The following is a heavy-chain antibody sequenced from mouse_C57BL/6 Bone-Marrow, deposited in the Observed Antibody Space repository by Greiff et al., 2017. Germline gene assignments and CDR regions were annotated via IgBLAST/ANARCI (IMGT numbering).Heavy chain of an antibody. D-gene: IGHD2-4*01. CDR3: ARLLLITGYFDV. CDR2: ISSGGSYT. V-gene: IGHV5-6*01. Sequence: DVHLVESGGDLVKPGGSLKLSCAASGFTFSSYGMSWVRQTPDKRLEWVATISSGGSYTYYPDSVKGRFTISRDNAKNTLYLQMSSLKSEDTAMYYCARLLLITGYFDVWGTGTTVTVSS. CDR1: GFTFSSYG. J-gene: IGHJ1*03.